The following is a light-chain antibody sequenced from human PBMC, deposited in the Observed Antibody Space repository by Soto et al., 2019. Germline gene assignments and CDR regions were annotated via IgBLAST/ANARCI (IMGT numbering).Light chain of an antibody. J-gene: IGKJ1*01. V-gene: IGKV4-1*01. Sequence: DIVMTQSPDSLAVSLGETATINCKSSQSVLYSSNNKNYLAWYQQKPGQPPKLLIYWASTRESGVPDRFSGSGSWTDFTLTISSLQAEDVAVYYCQQYYSTPRTFGQGTKVESK. CDR2: WAS. CDR3: QQYYSTPRT. CDR1: QSVLYSSNNKNY.